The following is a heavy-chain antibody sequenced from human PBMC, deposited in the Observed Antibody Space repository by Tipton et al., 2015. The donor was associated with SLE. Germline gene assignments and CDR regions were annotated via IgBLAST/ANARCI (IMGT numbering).Heavy chain of an antibody. D-gene: IGHD1-14*01. Sequence: SLRLSCRASGFTFSNYAIHWVRQAPGKGLEWVATMSYDGNNKYYTESVQGQFAISRDNSKDTLYLEMNSLEPDDTAVYYCARDLSYKKGFDHWGQGTLVTVSS. V-gene: IGHV3-30*09. CDR2: MSYDGNNK. CDR3: ARDLSYKKGFDH. CDR1: GFTFSNYA. J-gene: IGHJ4*02.